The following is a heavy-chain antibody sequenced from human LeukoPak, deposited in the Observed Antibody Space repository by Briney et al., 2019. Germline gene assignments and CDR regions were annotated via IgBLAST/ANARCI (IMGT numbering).Heavy chain of an antibody. CDR1: GFTFSNYG. V-gene: IGHV3-33*01. CDR2: IWYDGSDK. J-gene: IGHJ6*02. D-gene: IGHD5-24*01. Sequence: GGSLRLSCAASGFTFSNYGMHWVRQAPGKGLEWVAIIWYDGSDKYYADSVKGRFTISRDNSKNTLYLQMNSLRAEDTAVYYCARDRGFYYYGIDVWGQGTTVTVS. CDR3: ARDRGFYYYGIDV.